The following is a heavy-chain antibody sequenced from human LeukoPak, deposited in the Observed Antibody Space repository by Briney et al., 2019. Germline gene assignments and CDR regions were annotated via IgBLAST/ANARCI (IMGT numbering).Heavy chain of an antibody. V-gene: IGHV5-51*01. CDR2: IYPGYSDT. J-gene: IGHJ4*02. Sequence: GESLKISFKGSGYTFSSYWIAWVRQMPGKGLEGRGSIYPGYSDTIYSPSFEGQVTISADKTISTAYLQWNSLKASDTATYYCARYSPDVVVAPSAQFDYWGQGTLVTVSS. CDR1: GYTFSSYW. D-gene: IGHD2-2*01. CDR3: ARYSPDVVVAPSAQFDY.